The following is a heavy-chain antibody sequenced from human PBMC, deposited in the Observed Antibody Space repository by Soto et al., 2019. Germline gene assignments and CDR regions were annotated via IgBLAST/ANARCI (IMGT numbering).Heavy chain of an antibody. CDR3: ARGTVLRYFDWFHKPYYYYYMDV. D-gene: IGHD3-9*01. V-gene: IGHV4-59*12. J-gene: IGHJ6*03. Sequence: SETLSLTCTISGGSISYYYWSWIRQPPGKGLEWIGYIFNNGSTNYNPSLKSRVTISVDTSKNQFSLKLSSVTAADTAVYYCARGTVLRYFDWFHKPYYYYYMDVWGKGTTVTVSS. CDR1: GGSISYYY. CDR2: IFNNGST.